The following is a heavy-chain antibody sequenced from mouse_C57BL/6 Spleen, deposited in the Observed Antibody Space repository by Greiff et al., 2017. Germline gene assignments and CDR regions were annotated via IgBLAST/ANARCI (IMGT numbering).Heavy chain of an antibody. CDR3: ANYDGSRGAMDF. CDR2: IHPSDSDT. CDR1: GYTFTSYW. Sequence: QVQLQQPGAELVKPGASVKVSCKASGYTFTSYWMHWVKQRPGQGLEWIGRIHPSDSDTNYNQKFKGKATLTVDKSSSTDYMQLRSLTSEDSAVYHCANYDGSRGAMDFWGEGTSVTVSS. V-gene: IGHV1-74*01. D-gene: IGHD1-1*01. J-gene: IGHJ4*01.